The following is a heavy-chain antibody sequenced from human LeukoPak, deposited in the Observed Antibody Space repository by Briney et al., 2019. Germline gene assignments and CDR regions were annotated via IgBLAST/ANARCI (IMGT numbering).Heavy chain of an antibody. CDR3: ARERNSGYSSLGP. Sequence: ASVKVSCKASGYTFTDYYIHWVRQAPGQGLEWMGWINPNSFDTKYAQKFQGLVTMTRDTSIATAYMELRRLTSDDTAVYYCARERNSGYSSLGPWGQGTLVTVSS. D-gene: IGHD3-22*01. CDR2: INPNSFDT. V-gene: IGHV1-2*04. CDR1: GYTFTDYY. J-gene: IGHJ4*02.